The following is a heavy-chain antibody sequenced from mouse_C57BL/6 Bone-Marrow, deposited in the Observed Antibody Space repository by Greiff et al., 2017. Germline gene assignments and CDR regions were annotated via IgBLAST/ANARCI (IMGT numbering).Heavy chain of an antibody. D-gene: IGHD1-1*01. CDR2: IRSKSSNYAT. V-gene: IGHV10-3*01. Sequence: EVQLQESGGGLVQPKGSLKLSCAASGFTFNTYAMHWVRQAPGQGLEWVARIRSKSSNYATYYADSVKDRFTISRDDSQSMLYLQMNNLKTEDTAMYYWVRDNPPCGSSYAWFAYWGQGTLVTVSA. CDR3: VRDNPPCGSSYAWFAY. J-gene: IGHJ3*01. CDR1: GFTFNTYA.